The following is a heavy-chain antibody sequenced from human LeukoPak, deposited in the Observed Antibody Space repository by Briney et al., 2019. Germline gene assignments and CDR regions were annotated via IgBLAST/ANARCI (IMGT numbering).Heavy chain of an antibody. CDR1: GGSISSGDYY. Sequence: SETLSLTCTVSGGSISSGDYYWSWIRQPPGKGLEWIGYIYYSGSTYYNPSLKSRVTISVDTSKNQFSLKLSSVTAADTAVYYCAAEGIAAAVDYWGQGTLVTVSS. V-gene: IGHV4-30-4*01. CDR2: IYYSGST. CDR3: AAEGIAAAVDY. J-gene: IGHJ4*02. D-gene: IGHD6-13*01.